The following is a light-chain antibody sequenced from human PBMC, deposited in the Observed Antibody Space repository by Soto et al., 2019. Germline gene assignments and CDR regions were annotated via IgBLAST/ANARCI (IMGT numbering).Light chain of an antibody. CDR1: SSDVGGYNY. Sequence: ALTQPPSASGSPGQSVTISCTGTSSDVGGYNYVSWYQHHPGKAPKLVIYEVTNRPSGVPDRFSGSKSGNTASLTVSGLQAEDEADYYCNSYAGSNSWVFGGGTKLTVL. CDR2: EVT. J-gene: IGLJ3*02. V-gene: IGLV2-8*01. CDR3: NSYAGSNSWV.